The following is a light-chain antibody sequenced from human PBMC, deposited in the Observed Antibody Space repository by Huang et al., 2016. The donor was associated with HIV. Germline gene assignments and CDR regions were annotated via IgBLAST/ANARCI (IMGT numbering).Light chain of an antibody. J-gene: IGKJ4*01. CDR1: QSVRSSY. V-gene: IGKV3-20*01. Sequence: EIVLTQSPGTLSLSPGERATLSCRASQSVRSSYLAWYQQKPGQAPRLLIYGASSRATVIPDRVSGSGSGTDFTLTISRLEPEDFAVYYCQQYGSSPALTFGGGTKVEIK. CDR3: QQYGSSPALT. CDR2: GAS.